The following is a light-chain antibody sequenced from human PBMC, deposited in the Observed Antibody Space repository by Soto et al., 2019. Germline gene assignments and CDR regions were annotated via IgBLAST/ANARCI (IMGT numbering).Light chain of an antibody. J-gene: IGKJ1*01. CDR2: AAS. V-gene: IGKV1-39*01. CDR3: QQSYSTPRT. Sequence: DVQMTQSPSSLSASVGDRVTITCRASQSIRSFLNWYQQKPGKAPKLLIYAASSLQSGVPSRFSGSGSGTDFTLTITSLQPEDCATYYCQQSYSTPRTFGQGTKVEIK. CDR1: QSIRSF.